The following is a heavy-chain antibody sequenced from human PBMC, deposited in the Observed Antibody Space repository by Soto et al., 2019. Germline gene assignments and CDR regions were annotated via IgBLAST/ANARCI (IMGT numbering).Heavy chain of an antibody. CDR3: TGATYLDY. J-gene: IGHJ4*02. CDR2: IGGAGDST. Sequence: EVQLLESGGGLVQPGGSLRLSCAASGFSFNSYAMSWVRQAPGKGLEWVSHIGGAGDSTYYADSVKGRFTISRDNSKKKVYLQMESLRAEDTAVYYCTGATYLDYWGQGTLVTVSS. V-gene: IGHV3-23*01. CDR1: GFSFNSYA.